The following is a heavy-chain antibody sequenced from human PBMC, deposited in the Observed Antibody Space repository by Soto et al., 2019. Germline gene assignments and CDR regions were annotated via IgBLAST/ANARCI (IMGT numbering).Heavy chain of an antibody. V-gene: IGHV4-4*02. Sequence: QVQLQESGPGLIKPSGTLSLNSAVSGGSISSSNWWSWVRQPPGKGLEWIGEIYHSGSTNYNPSLKSRVTISVDKSKNQFSLKLSSVTAADTAVYYCARVSGSYYYGMDVWGQGITVTVSS. J-gene: IGHJ6*02. CDR3: ARVSGSYYYGMDV. CDR2: IYHSGST. CDR1: GGSISSSNW. D-gene: IGHD1-26*01.